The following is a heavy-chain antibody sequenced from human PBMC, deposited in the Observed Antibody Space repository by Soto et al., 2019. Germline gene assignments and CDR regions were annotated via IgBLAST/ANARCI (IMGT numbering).Heavy chain of an antibody. J-gene: IGHJ4*02. CDR1: GGTFSNYA. D-gene: IGHD1-26*01. CDR3: ARGWETVGTTTPFAY. Sequence: QVQLVQSGAEVKKPGSSVKVSCKASGGTFSNYAINWVRQAPGQGLEWMGGIIPLFGTPNYAQKFQGRVTFTAHKSTSTAYTELRSLRSDDTAVYYCARGWETVGTTTPFAYWGQGTLVTVSS. V-gene: IGHV1-69*06. CDR2: IIPLFGTP.